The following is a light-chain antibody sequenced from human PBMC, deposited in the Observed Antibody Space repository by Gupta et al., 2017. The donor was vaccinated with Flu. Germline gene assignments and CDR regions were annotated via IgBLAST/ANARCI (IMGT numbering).Light chain of an antibody. J-gene: IGKJ5*01. CDR3: QQYGSSFSIT. V-gene: IGKV3-20*01. CDR2: GAS. Sequence: RATLSCRASQSVSSSYLAWYQQKPGQAPRLLIYGASSRATGIPDRFSGSGSGTDFTLTISRLEPEDFAVYYCQQYGSSFSITFGQGTRLEIK. CDR1: QSVSSSY.